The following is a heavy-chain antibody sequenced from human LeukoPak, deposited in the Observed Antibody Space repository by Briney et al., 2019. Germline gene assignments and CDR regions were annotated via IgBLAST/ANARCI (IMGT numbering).Heavy chain of an antibody. J-gene: IGHJ1*01. Sequence: GGSLRLSCAASGFTFSNNWMSWVRQAPWKGLEWVANIKQDGSEKYYADSVKGRFTISRDTAKNSLYLQMNSLRAEDTAVYYCATYSSGNGREFQHWGQGTLVTVSS. CDR1: GFTFSNNW. CDR3: ATYSSGNGREFQH. V-gene: IGHV3-7*01. D-gene: IGHD3-22*01. CDR2: IKQDGSEK.